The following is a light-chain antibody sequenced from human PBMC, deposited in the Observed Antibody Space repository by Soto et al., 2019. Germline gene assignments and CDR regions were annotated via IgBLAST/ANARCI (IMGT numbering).Light chain of an antibody. CDR1: NSNIGAGYD. CDR2: GNN. J-gene: IGLJ1*01. V-gene: IGLV1-40*01. Sequence: QSVLTQPPSVSGAPGQRVTISCTGSNSNIGAGYDVHWYQQLPRIAPKLLIYGNNIRPSGVPDRFSGSKFATSAYLTISGLQAEDEAEYYCYSATDDHYVFGTGTKVTVL. CDR3: YSATDDHYV.